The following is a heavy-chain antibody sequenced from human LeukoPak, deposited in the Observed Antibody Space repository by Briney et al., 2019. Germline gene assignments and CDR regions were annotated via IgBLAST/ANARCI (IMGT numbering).Heavy chain of an antibody. CDR3: AKDFLFSEQWLVPVGDY. CDR1: GFTFSSYG. V-gene: IGHV3-33*06. D-gene: IGHD6-19*01. CDR2: IWHDGSNK. Sequence: GGSLRLSCAASGFTFSSYGMHWVRQAPGKGLEWAAVIWHDGSNKYYADSVKGRFTISRDNSKNTLYLQMNSLRAEDTAVYYCAKDFLFSEQWLVPVGDYWGQGTLVTVSS. J-gene: IGHJ4*02.